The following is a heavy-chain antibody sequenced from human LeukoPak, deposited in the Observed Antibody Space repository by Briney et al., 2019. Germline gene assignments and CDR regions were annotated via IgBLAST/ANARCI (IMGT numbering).Heavy chain of an antibody. Sequence: PSETLSLTCTVSGGSISSGGYYWSWIRQPPGKGLEWIGYIYHSGSTYYNPSLKSRVTISVDRSKNRFSLKLSSVTAADTAVYYCARLVRGSASYFDHWGQGTPVTVSS. V-gene: IGHV4-30-2*01. D-gene: IGHD2-21*01. J-gene: IGHJ4*02. CDR3: ARLVRGSASYFDH. CDR1: GGSISSGGYY. CDR2: IYHSGST.